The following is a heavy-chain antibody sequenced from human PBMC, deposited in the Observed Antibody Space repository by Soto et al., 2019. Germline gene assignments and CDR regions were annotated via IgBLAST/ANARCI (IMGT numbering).Heavy chain of an antibody. V-gene: IGHV5-51*01. D-gene: IGHD4-17*01. CDR2: IYPGDSDT. J-gene: IGHJ6*03. CDR1: GYSFTSYW. CDR3: ARHRGVDYGDYLDRDYYYYYMDV. Sequence: PRESLKISCKGSGYSFTSYWIGWVRQMPVKGLEWMGIIYPGDSDTRYSPSFQGQVTISADKSISTAYLQWSSLKASDTAMYYWARHRGVDYGDYLDRDYYYYYMDVWGKGTTVTVSS.